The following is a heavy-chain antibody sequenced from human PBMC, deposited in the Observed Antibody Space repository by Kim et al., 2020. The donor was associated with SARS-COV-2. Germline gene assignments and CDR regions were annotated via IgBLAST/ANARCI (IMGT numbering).Heavy chain of an antibody. CDR3: ARKAAIGGYFDY. Sequence: NYTPSLKSRVTLSVDTSKNQFSLKLSSVTAADTAVYYCARKAAIGGYFDYWGQGTLVTVSS. D-gene: IGHD6-25*01. J-gene: IGHJ4*02. V-gene: IGHV4-59*01.